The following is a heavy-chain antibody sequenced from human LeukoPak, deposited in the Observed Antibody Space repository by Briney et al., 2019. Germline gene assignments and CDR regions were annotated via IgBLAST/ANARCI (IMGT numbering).Heavy chain of an antibody. CDR1: GDSVSSNSAA. D-gene: IGHD6-6*01. V-gene: IGHV6-1*01. Sequence: SQTLSLTCAISGDSVSSNSAAWNWIRQSPSRGLEWLGRTYYRSKWYNDYAVSVKSRITINPDTSKNQFSLQLNSVTPEDTAVYYCARVWSAKEYSRNNWFDPWGQGTLVTVSS. CDR2: TYYRSKWYN. CDR3: ARVWSAKEYSRNNWFDP. J-gene: IGHJ5*02.